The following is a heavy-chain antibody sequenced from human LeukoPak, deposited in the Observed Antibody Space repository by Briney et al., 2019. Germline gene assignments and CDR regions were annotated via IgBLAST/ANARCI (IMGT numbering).Heavy chain of an antibody. CDR2: IKKDGSEK. CDR1: GFTFNIYS. V-gene: IGHV3-7*01. Sequence: PGGSLRLSCTASGFTFNIYSMTWVRQAPGKGLEWVANIKKDGSEKYYVDSVKGRFTISRDNAKNSLYLQMNSLRAEDTAVYYCGRAYVVSGYDFGIDYWGQGTLVTVSS. D-gene: IGHD5-12*01. J-gene: IGHJ4*02. CDR3: GRAYVVSGYDFGIDY.